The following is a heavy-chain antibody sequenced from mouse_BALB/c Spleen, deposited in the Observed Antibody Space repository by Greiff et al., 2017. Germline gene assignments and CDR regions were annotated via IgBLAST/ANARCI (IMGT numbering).Heavy chain of an antibody. CDR1: GFTFTDYY. CDR3: ARDMRGTGFDY. D-gene: IGHD3-3*01. J-gene: IGHJ2*01. CDR2: IRNKANGYTT. V-gene: IGHV7-3*02. Sequence: EVKVEESGGGLVQPGGSLRLSCATSGFTFTDYYMSWVRQPPGKALEWLGFIRNKANGYTTEYSASVKGRFTISRDNSQSILYLQMNTLRAEDSATYYCARDMRGTGFDYWGQGTTLTVSS.